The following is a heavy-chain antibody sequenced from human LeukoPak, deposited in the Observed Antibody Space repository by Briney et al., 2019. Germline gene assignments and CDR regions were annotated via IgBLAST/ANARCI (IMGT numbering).Heavy chain of an antibody. CDR3: ARGDSGSYYFDY. D-gene: IGHD1-26*01. CDR2: ISSSGSTI. Sequence: PGGSLRLSYAASGFPFSSYEMNWVRQAPGKGLEWVSYISSSGSTIYYADSVKGRFTISRDNAKNSLYLQMNSLRAEDTAVYYCARGDSGSYYFDYWGQGTLVTVSS. V-gene: IGHV3-48*03. CDR1: GFPFSSYE. J-gene: IGHJ4*02.